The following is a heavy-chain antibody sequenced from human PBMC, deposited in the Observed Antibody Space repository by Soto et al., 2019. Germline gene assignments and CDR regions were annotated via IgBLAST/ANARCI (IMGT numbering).Heavy chain of an antibody. Sequence: GGSLRLSCAASGFTFSSYAMSWVRQAPGKGLEWVSAISGSGGSTYYPDSVKGRFTISRDNSKNTLYLQMNSLRAEDTAVYYCAKDRFGELLGLDYWGQGTLVTVSS. CDR1: GFTFSSYA. CDR3: AKDRFGELLGLDY. J-gene: IGHJ4*02. D-gene: IGHD3-10*01. CDR2: ISGSGGST. V-gene: IGHV3-23*01.